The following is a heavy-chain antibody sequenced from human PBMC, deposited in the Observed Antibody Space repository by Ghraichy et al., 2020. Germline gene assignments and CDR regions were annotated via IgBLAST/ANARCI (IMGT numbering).Heavy chain of an antibody. D-gene: IGHD3-22*01. J-gene: IGHJ4*02. CDR3: ARDPMIAGVFDY. V-gene: IGHV4-4*07. Sequence: SETLSLTCTVSSGSISNYYWNWIRQPAGKGLEWIGRIYSSGGTSYNPSLKSRVTMSVDTSKNQFSLRLSSVTAADTAVYYCARDPMIAGVFDYWGKGALVTVSS. CDR1: SGSISNYY. CDR2: IYSSGGT.